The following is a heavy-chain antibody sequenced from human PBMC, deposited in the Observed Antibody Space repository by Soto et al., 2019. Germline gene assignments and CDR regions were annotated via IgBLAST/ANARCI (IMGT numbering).Heavy chain of an antibody. V-gene: IGHV1-2*04. D-gene: IGHD5-12*01. CDR1: GYTFTGYY. Sequence: QVQLVQSGAEVKKPGASVKVSCKASGYTFTGYYMHWVRQAPGQGLEWMGWINPNSGGTNNAQKFQGWVTMTRDTSISTAYMELSRLRSDDTAVYYCARGDSGYDSYYYGMDVWGQGTTVTVSS. J-gene: IGHJ6*02. CDR3: ARGDSGYDSYYYGMDV. CDR2: INPNSGGT.